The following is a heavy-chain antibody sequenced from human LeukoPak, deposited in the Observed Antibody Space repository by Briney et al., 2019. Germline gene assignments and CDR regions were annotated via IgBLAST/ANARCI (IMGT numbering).Heavy chain of an antibody. J-gene: IGHJ4*02. CDR3: ARDPDYDFFDY. D-gene: IGHD3-3*01. Sequence: PGGSLRLSCAVSGFTFSSYWMSWVRQAPGKGLEWVANIKQDGSEKYYVDSVKGRFTISRDNAKNSLYLQMNSLRAEDTAVYYCARDPDYDFFDYWGQGTLVTVSS. CDR2: IKQDGSEK. V-gene: IGHV3-7*01. CDR1: GFTFSSYW.